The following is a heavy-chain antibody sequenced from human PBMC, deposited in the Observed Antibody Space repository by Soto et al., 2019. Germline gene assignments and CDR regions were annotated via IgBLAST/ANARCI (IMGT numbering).Heavy chain of an antibody. CDR3: ALEYSSSSVFAYYYYYMDV. Sequence: AETLSLACTVTGGSISRSTYYSGWIRQPPGKGLEWIGSIYYSGSTYYNPSLKSRVTISVDTSKNQFSLKLSSVTAADTAVYYCALEYSSSSVFAYYYYYMDVWGNGRTVT. J-gene: IGHJ6*03. CDR1: GGSISRSTYY. CDR2: IYYSGST. D-gene: IGHD6-6*01. V-gene: IGHV4-39*01.